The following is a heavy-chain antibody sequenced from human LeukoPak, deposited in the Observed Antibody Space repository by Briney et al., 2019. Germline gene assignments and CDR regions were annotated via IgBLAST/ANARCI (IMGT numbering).Heavy chain of an antibody. D-gene: IGHD5-12*01. V-gene: IGHV3-23*01. CDR2: ISGSGDST. CDR3: GSTSIIRGYDHDQFY. J-gene: IGHJ4*02. Sequence: AGGSLRLSCAASGFTFSSYAMSWVRQAPGRGLEWVSTISGSGDSTYYADSVKGRFTISRDNSKNTLYLQMNSLRPEDTAVYYCGSTSIIRGYDHDQFYWGQGTRVTVSS. CDR1: GFTFSSYA.